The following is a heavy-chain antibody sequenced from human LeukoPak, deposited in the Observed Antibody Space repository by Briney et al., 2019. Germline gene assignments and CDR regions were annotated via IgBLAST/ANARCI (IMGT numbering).Heavy chain of an antibody. Sequence: GGSLRLSCAASGFTFSDYYMSWIRQAPGKGLEWVSYISSSGSTIYYADSVKGRFTISRDNAKNSLYLQMNSLRAENTAVYYCASGYSYGYFDYWGQGTLVTVSS. V-gene: IGHV3-11*01. CDR1: GFTFSDYY. CDR2: ISSSGSTI. CDR3: ASGYSYGYFDY. D-gene: IGHD5-18*01. J-gene: IGHJ4*02.